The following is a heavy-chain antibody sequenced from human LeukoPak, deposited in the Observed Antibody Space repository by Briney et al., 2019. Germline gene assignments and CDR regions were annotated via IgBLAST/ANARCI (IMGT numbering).Heavy chain of an antibody. Sequence: SETLSLTCTVSGGSISSYYWSWIRQSPGKGPEWMGYVYYSGDTKSNPSLESRVTISIDTSNNQFSLKLNSVTAADTAVYFCARGYPGGISETTGSFDYWGQGTLVTVSS. CDR2: VYYSGDT. CDR1: GGSISSYY. J-gene: IGHJ4*02. D-gene: IGHD1-7*01. V-gene: IGHV4-59*01. CDR3: ARGYPGGISETTGSFDY.